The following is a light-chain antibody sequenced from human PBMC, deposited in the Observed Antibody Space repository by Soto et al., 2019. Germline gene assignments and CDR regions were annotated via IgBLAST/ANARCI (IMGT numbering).Light chain of an antibody. CDR1: SANIGSNY. J-gene: IGLJ2*01. CDR3: AAWDDSLSGVV. Sequence: HSVLTQPPSASGTPGQRVTISCSGSSANIGSNYVYWYQQLPGTAPKLLIYRNNQRPSGVPDRFSGSKSGTSASLAISGLRSEDEDDYYCAAWDDSLSGVVFGGGTKLTVL. CDR2: RNN. V-gene: IGLV1-47*01.